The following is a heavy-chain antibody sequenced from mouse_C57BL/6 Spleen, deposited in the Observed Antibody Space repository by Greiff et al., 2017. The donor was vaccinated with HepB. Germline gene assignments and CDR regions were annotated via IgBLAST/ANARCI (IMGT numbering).Heavy chain of an antibody. J-gene: IGHJ3*01. CDR2: IYPGDGDT. Sequence: QVQLKQSGPELVKPGASVKISCKASGYAFSSSWMNWVKQRPGKGLEWIGRIYPGDGDTNYNGKFKGKATLTADKSSSTAYMQLSSLTSEDSAVYFCATYDYEGAWFAYWGQGTLVTVSA. V-gene: IGHV1-82*01. CDR3: ATYDYEGAWFAY. D-gene: IGHD2-4*01. CDR1: GYAFSSSW.